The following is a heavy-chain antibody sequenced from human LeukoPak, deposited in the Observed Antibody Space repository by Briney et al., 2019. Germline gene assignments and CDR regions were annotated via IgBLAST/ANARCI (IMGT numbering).Heavy chain of an antibody. CDR2: ISGSGDST. Sequence: WGSLRLSCAASGFTFSSYAMSWVRQAPGKGLEWVSAISGSGDSTYYADSVRGRFTISRGNSKNTLYLQMNSLRAEDTAVYYCANRDAYNYGGDCWGQGTLVTVSS. CDR3: ANRDAYNYGGDC. J-gene: IGHJ4*02. V-gene: IGHV3-23*01. CDR1: GFTFSSYA. D-gene: IGHD5-24*01.